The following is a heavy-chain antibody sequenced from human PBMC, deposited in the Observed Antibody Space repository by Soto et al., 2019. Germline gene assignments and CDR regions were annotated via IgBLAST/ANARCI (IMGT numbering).Heavy chain of an antibody. CDR2: ISAYNGNT. CDR1: GYTFTSYG. D-gene: IGHD3-22*01. Sequence: ASVKVSCKASGYTFTSYGISWVRQAPGQGLEWVGWISAYNGNTNYAQKLQGRVTMTTDTSTSTAYMELRSLRSDDTAVYYCARKYYDSSGYYYDYWGQGTLVTVSS. V-gene: IGHV1-18*04. CDR3: ARKYYDSSGYYYDY. J-gene: IGHJ4*02.